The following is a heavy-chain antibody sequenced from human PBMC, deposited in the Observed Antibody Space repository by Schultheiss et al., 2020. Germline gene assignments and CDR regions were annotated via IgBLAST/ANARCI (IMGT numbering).Heavy chain of an antibody. V-gene: IGHV3-69-1*01. D-gene: IGHD2-2*01. J-gene: IGHJ5*02. Sequence: GGSLRLSCAASGFTFSSYWMSWVRQAPGKGLEWVSSISSSSTIYYADSVKGRFTISRDNAKNSLYLQMNSLRAEDTAVYYCARVLWRYCSSTSCYLGDWFDPWGQGTLVTVSS. CDR3: ARVLWRYCSSTSCYLGDWFDP. CDR1: GFTFSSYW. CDR2: ISSSSTI.